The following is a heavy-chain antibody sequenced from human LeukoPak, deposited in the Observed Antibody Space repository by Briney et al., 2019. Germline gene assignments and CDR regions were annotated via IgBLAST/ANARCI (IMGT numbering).Heavy chain of an antibody. Sequence: GGSLRLSCAASGFTFSSYSMNWVRQAPGKGLEWVSSISSSSSYIYYADSVKGRFTISRDNAKNSLYLQMNSLRAEDTAVYYCARDDGGSYPHDAFDIWGQGTMVTVSS. CDR2: ISSSSSYI. CDR3: ARDDGGSYPHDAFDI. CDR1: GFTFSSYS. D-gene: IGHD1-26*01. J-gene: IGHJ3*02. V-gene: IGHV3-21*01.